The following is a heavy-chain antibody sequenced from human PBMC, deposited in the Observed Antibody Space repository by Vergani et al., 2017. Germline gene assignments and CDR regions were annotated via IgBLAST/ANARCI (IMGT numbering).Heavy chain of an antibody. CDR1: GYTFTGYY. Sequence: QVQLVQSGAEVKKPGASVKVSCKASGYTFTGYYMHWVRQAPGQGLEWMGWINPNSGGTNYAQKFQGRVTMTRDTSISTAYMELSRLRSDDTAVYYCATPPGTKAHYYYSYYMDVWGKGTTVTVSS. D-gene: IGHD1-14*01. CDR3: ATPPGTKAHYYYSYYMDV. CDR2: INPNSGGT. J-gene: IGHJ6*03. V-gene: IGHV1-2*02.